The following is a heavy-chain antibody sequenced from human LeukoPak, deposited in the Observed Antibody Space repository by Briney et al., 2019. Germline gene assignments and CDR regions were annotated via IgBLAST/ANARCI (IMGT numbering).Heavy chain of an antibody. J-gene: IGHJ4*02. CDR1: GFTFSDYY. V-gene: IGHV3-11*01. D-gene: IGHD6-6*01. CDR3: TRFKYSSSYFDY. CDR2: ISSSGSTI. Sequence: GGSLRLSCAASGFTFSDYYMSWIRQAPGKGLEWVSHISSSGSTIYYADSVKGRFTISRDNAKNSLYLQMNSLRAEDTAVYYCTRFKYSSSYFDYWGQGTLVTVSP.